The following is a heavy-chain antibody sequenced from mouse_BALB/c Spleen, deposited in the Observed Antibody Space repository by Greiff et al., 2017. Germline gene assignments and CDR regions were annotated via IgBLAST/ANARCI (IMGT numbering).Heavy chain of an antibody. CDR1: GYTFTSYV. CDR2: INPYNDGT. J-gene: IGHJ4*01. CDR3: ARRVGNYVGAMDY. V-gene: IGHV1-14*01. Sequence: VQLKESGPELVKPGASVKMSCKASGYTFTSYVMHWVKQKPGQGLEWIGYINPYNDGTKYNEKFKGKATLTSDKSSSTAYMELSSLTSEDSAVYYCARRVGNYVGAMDYWGQGTSVTVSS. D-gene: IGHD2-1*01.